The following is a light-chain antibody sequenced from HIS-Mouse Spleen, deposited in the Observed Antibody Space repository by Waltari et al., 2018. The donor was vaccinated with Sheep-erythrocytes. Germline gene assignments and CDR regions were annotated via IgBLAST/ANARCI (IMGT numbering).Light chain of an antibody. CDR3: NSRDSSGNHLV. V-gene: IGLV3-19*01. Sequence: SSELTHDPAVSVALGQTVRITCQGDSLRSYYASWYQQKPAHAPVLLIYGKNNRPSGIPDRFSGSSSGNTASLSITGAQAEDEADYYCNSRDSSGNHLVFGGGTKLTVL. CDR2: GKN. J-gene: IGLJ2*01. CDR1: SLRSYY.